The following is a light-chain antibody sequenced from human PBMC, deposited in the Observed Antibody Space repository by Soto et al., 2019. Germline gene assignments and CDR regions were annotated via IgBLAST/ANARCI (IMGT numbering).Light chain of an antibody. CDR3: QQYNNWPPLT. V-gene: IGKV3-15*01. CDR1: QSVSSN. J-gene: IGKJ4*01. CDR2: GAS. Sequence: EIRMTQSPAILSVSPGERATLSCRASQSVSSNLAWYQQKPGQAPRLLIYGASTRATGIPARFSGSGSGTEFTLTISSLQSEDFAVYYCQQYNNWPPLTFGGGTKVDIK.